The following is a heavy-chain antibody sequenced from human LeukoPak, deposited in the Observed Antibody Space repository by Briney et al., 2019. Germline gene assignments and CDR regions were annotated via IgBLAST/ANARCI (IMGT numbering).Heavy chain of an antibody. CDR2: IYHSGST. CDR1: GYSISSGYY. CDR3: ARAYSSSWYIPTYNWFDP. Sequence: SETLSLTCTVSGYSISSGYYWGWIRQPPGKGLEWIGSIYHSGSTYYNPSLKSRVTISVDTSKNQFSLKLSSVTAADTAVYYCARAYSSSWYIPTYNWFDPWGQGTLVTVSS. D-gene: IGHD6-13*01. V-gene: IGHV4-38-2*02. J-gene: IGHJ5*02.